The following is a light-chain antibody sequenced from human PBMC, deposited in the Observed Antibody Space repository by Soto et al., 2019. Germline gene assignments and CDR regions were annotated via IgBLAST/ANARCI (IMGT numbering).Light chain of an antibody. V-gene: IGLV2-14*01. CDR3: ISYTGSSTSYV. CDR2: EVS. J-gene: IGLJ1*01. Sequence: QSALTQPASVSGSPGQSITISCSGTSSDVGSYDHVAWYQQFPGKTPKLMIYEVSNRPSGVSSRFSGSKSGNTASLTISGLRAEDEAYYYCISYTGSSTSYVFGSGTKVNVL. CDR1: SSDVGSYDH.